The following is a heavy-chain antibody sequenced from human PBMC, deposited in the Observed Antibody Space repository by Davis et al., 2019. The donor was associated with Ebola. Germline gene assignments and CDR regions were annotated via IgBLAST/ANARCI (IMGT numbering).Heavy chain of an antibody. Sequence: GGSLRLSCAASGFIFNNYAMTWVRQAPGRGLEWVSTTSSGGSTTYYADSVKGRFTISRDTSKNSLYLQMNSLRAEDTAVYYCARGRGIADFTWGQGTLVTVSS. D-gene: IGHD6-13*01. J-gene: IGHJ5*02. CDR2: TSSGGSTT. V-gene: IGHV3-23*01. CDR3: ARGRGIADFT. CDR1: GFIFNNYA.